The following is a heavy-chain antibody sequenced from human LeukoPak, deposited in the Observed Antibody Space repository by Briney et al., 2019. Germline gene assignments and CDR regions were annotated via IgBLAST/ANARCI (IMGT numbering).Heavy chain of an antibody. D-gene: IGHD6-13*01. CDR2: ISAYNGNT. J-gene: IGHJ3*02. Sequence: ASVTVSCKASGYTFTSYGISWVRQAPGQGLEWMGWISAYNGNTNYAQKLQGRVTMTTDTSTSTAYMELRSLRSDDTAVYYCARDRGQQLVRVDAFDIWGQGTMVTVSS. V-gene: IGHV1-18*01. CDR3: ARDRGQQLVRVDAFDI. CDR1: GYTFTSYG.